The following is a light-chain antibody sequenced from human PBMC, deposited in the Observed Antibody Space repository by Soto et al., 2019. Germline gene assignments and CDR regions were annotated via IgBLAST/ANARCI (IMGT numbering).Light chain of an antibody. Sequence: DIQMTQSPSTLSASVGDRVTITCRASQTISSSLAWYQHKPGKAPKLLIFDASTLQTGVPSRFSGGGFGTEFTLTITGLQPDDFATYYCQQHNDYTAVTFVQGTKLEIK. J-gene: IGKJ2*01. V-gene: IGKV1-5*01. CDR3: QQHNDYTAVT. CDR2: DAS. CDR1: QTISSS.